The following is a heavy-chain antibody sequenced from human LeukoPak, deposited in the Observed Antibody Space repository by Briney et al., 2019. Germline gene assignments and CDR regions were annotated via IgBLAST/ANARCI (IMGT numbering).Heavy chain of an antibody. J-gene: IGHJ4*02. Sequence: SLRLSCTASGFTFGDYAMSWFRQAPGKGLEWVGFIRSKAYGGTTEYAASVKGRFTISRDDSKSIAYLQMNSLKTEDTAVYYCTRDKRYSSSSTVHYYFDYWGQGTLVTVSS. CDR3: TRDKRYSSSSTVHYYFDY. CDR2: IRSKAYGGTT. CDR1: GFTFGDYA. D-gene: IGHD6-13*01. V-gene: IGHV3-49*03.